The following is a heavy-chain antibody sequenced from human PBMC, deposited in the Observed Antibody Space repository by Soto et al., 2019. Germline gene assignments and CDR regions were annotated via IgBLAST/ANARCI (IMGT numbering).Heavy chain of an antibody. V-gene: IGHV4-34*01. Sequence: QVQLQQWGAGLLKPSETLSLTCAVYGGSFSGYYWSWIRQPPGKGLEWIGEINHSGSTNYNPSLKSRVTISVDTSKHQVSLKLSSVTAADTAVYYCARAEGSSSWYRGGNWFDPWGQGTLVTVSS. D-gene: IGHD6-13*01. J-gene: IGHJ5*02. CDR3: ARAEGSSSWYRGGNWFDP. CDR2: INHSGST. CDR1: GGSFSGYY.